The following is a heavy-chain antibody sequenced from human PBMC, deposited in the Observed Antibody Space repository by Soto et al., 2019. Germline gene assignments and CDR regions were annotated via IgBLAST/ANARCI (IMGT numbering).Heavy chain of an antibody. Sequence: PGGSLRLSCAASGFSFSTYGMNWVRQAPGKGLEWVSYISSRSNYINYADSVKGRFTISRDNSKNPLYLQMNSLRAEDTAVYFCAKIPPWCMQCTDVWGQGTTVTVSS. CDR2: ISSRSNYI. D-gene: IGHD2-8*01. V-gene: IGHV3-21*01. J-gene: IGHJ6*02. CDR3: AKIPPWCMQCTDV. CDR1: GFSFSTYG.